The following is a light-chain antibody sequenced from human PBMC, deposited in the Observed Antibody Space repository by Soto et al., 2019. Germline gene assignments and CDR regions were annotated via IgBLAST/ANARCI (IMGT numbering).Light chain of an antibody. Sequence: IQITQSPSTLSGSVGDRVTITCRASQTISSWLAWYQQKPGKAPKLLIYKASTLKSGVPSRFSGSGSGTEFTLTINSLQPDDFATYYCLQDYSYPRTFGQGTKVDIK. CDR3: LQDYSYPRT. CDR2: KAS. J-gene: IGKJ1*01. CDR1: QTISSW. V-gene: IGKV1-5*03.